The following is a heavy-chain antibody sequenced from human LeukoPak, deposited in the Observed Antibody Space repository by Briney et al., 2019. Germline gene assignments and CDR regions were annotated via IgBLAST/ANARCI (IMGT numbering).Heavy chain of an antibody. Sequence: PGGSLRLSCAASGFTFSSYWMSWVRQAPGKGREWVANIKQDGSEKYYVDSVKGRFTISRDNAKNSLYLKMNSLRAEDTAVYYCARDREWELPADAFDIWGQGTMVTVSS. CDR2: IKQDGSEK. CDR1: GFTFSSYW. CDR3: ARDREWELPADAFDI. D-gene: IGHD1-26*01. J-gene: IGHJ3*02. V-gene: IGHV3-7*01.